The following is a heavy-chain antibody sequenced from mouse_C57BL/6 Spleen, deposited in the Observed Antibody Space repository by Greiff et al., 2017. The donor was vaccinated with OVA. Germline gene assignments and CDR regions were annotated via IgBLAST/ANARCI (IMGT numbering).Heavy chain of an antibody. V-gene: IGHV1-85*01. CDR3: ARSNSGYAMNY. Sequence: QVQLQQSGPELVKPGASVKLSCKASGYTFTSYDINWVKQRPGQGLEWIGWIYPRDGSTKYNEKFKGKATLTVDTSSSTAYMELHSLTSEDAAVYFCARSNSGYAMNYWGQGTSVTVSS. D-gene: IGHD3-1*01. J-gene: IGHJ4*01. CDR2: IYPRDGST. CDR1: GYTFTSYD.